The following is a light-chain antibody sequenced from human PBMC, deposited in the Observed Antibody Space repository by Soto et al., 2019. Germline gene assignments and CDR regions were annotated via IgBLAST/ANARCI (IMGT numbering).Light chain of an antibody. J-gene: IGKJ1*01. CDR1: QSVSSS. CDR2: GAS. V-gene: IGKV3-15*01. Sequence: EVVMTQSPDTLSVSPGERATLSCRASQSVSSSLAWYQQKPGQATRLLIYGASTRATGVPARFSGSGSGTEFTLTISSLQSEDVAVYYFQHFHNWPPWTFGQGTRVEIK. CDR3: QHFHNWPPWT.